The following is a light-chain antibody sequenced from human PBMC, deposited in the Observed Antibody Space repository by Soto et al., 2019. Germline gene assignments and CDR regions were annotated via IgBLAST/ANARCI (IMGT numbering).Light chain of an antibody. J-gene: IGLJ2*01. CDR1: SSNLGSNY. CDR3: AAWDDSLSGVV. V-gene: IGLV1-47*02. CDR2: NNN. Sequence: QSVLTQPPSASGTPGQRITISCSGSSSNLGSNYVFWYQQLPGAAPKLLIYNNNQRPSGVPDRFSGSKSGTSASLAISCLRSEDEADYYCAAWDDSLSGVVFGGGTKLTVL.